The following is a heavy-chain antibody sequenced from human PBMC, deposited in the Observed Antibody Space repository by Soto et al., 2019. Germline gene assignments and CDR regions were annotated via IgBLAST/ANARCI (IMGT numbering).Heavy chain of an antibody. CDR1: GFTFSSYG. J-gene: IGHJ3*02. V-gene: IGHV3-30*18. CDR2: ISYDGSNK. CDR3: AKERSVYYDLRDRGSFFDAFDI. D-gene: IGHD3-22*01. Sequence: QVQLVESGGGVVQPGRSLRLSCAASGFTFSSYGMHWVRQAPGKGLEWEAVISYDGSNKYYADSVKGRFTISRDNSKNTLYLQMNSLRAEDTAVYYCAKERSVYYDLRDRGSFFDAFDIWGQGTMVTVSS.